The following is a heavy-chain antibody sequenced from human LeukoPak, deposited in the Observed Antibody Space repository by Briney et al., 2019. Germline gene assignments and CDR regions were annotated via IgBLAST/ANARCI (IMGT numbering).Heavy chain of an antibody. D-gene: IGHD6-13*01. J-gene: IGHJ5*02. CDR1: GFTFSSYA. CDR2: ISGSGGST. CDR3: AKDQREYSSSWYGVWIDP. V-gene: IGHV3-23*01. Sequence: GGSLRLSCAASGFTFSSYAMSWVRQAPGKGLEWVSAISGSGGSTYYADSVKGRFTISRDNSKNTLYLQMNSLRAEDTAVYYCAKDQREYSSSWYGVWIDPWGQGTLVTVSS.